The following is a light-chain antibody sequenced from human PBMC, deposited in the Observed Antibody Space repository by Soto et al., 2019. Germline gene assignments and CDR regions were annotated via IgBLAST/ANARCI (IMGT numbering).Light chain of an antibody. Sequence: DIKMNQSPSTLSASVGDRVTLTCRASQSIGRWLAWYQQKPGRAPQVLISDASSLKSGVPSRFSGSGSGTEFTLIISSLQPDDFATYHCQQFNNYPWTFGQGTKVDIK. CDR3: QQFNNYPWT. J-gene: IGKJ1*01. V-gene: IGKV1-5*01. CDR2: DAS. CDR1: QSIGRW.